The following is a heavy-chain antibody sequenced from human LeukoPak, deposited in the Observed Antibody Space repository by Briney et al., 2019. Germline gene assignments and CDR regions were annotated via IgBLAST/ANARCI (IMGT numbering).Heavy chain of an antibody. V-gene: IGHV3-74*01. J-gene: IGHJ4*02. CDR3: ARVLTYYFDY. CDR1: GFTFSSYW. Sequence: GGSLRLSCAASGFTFSSYWMHWVRQAPGKGLVCVSRITSDGSSTSYADSVRGRFTISRDNAKNTVYLQMNSLRAEDTAVYYCARVLTYYFDYWGQGTLVTVSS. CDR2: ITSDGSST.